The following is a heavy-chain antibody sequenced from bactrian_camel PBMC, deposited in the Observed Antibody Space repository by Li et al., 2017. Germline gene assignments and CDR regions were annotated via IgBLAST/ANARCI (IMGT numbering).Heavy chain of an antibody. Sequence: HVQLVESGGGLVQPGGSLRLSCAASEFRFSTYGMSWVRQAPGKGLEWVSGIYSDGSNTYYADSVKGRSTISRDNAKNTLYLQMNSLKSEDTALYYCAPSRGGYYEAEAFGYWGQGTQVTVS. CDR2: IYSDGSNT. V-gene: IGHV3S6*01. CDR1: EFRFSTYG. CDR3: APSRGGYYEAEAFGY. D-gene: IGHD2*01. J-gene: IGHJ6*01.